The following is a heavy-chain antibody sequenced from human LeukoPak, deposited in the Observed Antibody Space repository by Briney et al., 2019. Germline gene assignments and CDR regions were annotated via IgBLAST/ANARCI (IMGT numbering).Heavy chain of an antibody. Sequence: ASVKVSCKASGYTFTSYDINWVRQATGQGLEWMGWINPKSGGTNYAQKFQGRVAMTRDTSISTAYMELSRLTSDDTAVYFCARVMIKTPEYYFDYWGQGALVTVSS. V-gene: IGHV1-2*02. J-gene: IGHJ4*02. D-gene: IGHD3-22*01. CDR2: INPKSGGT. CDR1: GYTFTSYD. CDR3: ARVMIKTPEYYFDY.